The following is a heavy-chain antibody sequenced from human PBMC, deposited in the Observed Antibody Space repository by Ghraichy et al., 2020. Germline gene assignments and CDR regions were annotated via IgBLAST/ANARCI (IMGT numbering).Heavy chain of an antibody. V-gene: IGHV4-34*01. Sequence: SETLSLTCAVYGGSFSGYYWSWIRQPPGKGLEWIGEINHSGSTNYNPSLKSRVTISVDTSKNQFSLKLSSVTAADTAVYYCARGGRNSSGWYRGWTRYYYYGMDVWGQGTTVTVSS. CDR3: ARGGRNSSGWYRGWTRYYYYGMDV. J-gene: IGHJ6*02. CDR2: INHSGST. D-gene: IGHD6-19*01. CDR1: GGSFSGYY.